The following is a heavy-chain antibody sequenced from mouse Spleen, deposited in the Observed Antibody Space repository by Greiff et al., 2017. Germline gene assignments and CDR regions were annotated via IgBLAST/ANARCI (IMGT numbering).Heavy chain of an antibody. D-gene: IGHD4-1*01. V-gene: IGHV5-9-3*01. Sequence: EVQVVESGGGLVKPGGSLKLSCAASGFTFSSYAMSWVRQTPEKRLEWVAYISSGGGNTYYPDSVKGRFTISRDNAKNTLYLQMSSLRSEDTALYYCARENWDVYYFDYWGQGTTLTVSS. CDR2: ISSGGGNT. J-gene: IGHJ2*01. CDR3: ARENWDVYYFDY. CDR1: GFTFSSYA.